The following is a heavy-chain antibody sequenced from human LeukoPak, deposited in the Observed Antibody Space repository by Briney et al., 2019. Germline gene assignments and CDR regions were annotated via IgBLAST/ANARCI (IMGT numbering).Heavy chain of an antibody. Sequence: ASVKVSCKASGGTFTSYAISWVRQAPGQGLEWMGRIIPIFGIANYAQKFQGRVTITADKSTSTAYMELSSLRSEDTAVYYCARDLSGMATPGYWGQGTLVTVSS. J-gene: IGHJ4*02. CDR3: ARDLSGMATPGY. CDR2: IIPIFGIA. D-gene: IGHD5-24*01. CDR1: GGTFTSYA. V-gene: IGHV1-69*04.